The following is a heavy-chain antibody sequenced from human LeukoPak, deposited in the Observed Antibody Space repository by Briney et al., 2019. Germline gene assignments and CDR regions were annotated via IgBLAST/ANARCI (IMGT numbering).Heavy chain of an antibody. CDR1: GFTFSNYW. D-gene: IGHD2-21*01. Sequence: GGSLRLSCAASGFTFSNYWMSWVRQAPGKGLDWVANINVDGSEQYYVDSFKGRFTISRDNAKNSLYLQMNSLRAEDTAVYYCVKYGGDLGVAFDCWGQGTLVTVSS. V-gene: IGHV3-7*01. J-gene: IGHJ4*02. CDR2: INVDGSEQ. CDR3: VKYGGDLGVAFDC.